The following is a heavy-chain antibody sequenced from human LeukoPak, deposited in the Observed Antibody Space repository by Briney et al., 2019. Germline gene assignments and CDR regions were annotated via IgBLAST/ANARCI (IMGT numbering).Heavy chain of an antibody. J-gene: IGHJ4*02. CDR2: ISGSGGST. D-gene: IGHD6-19*01. V-gene: IGHV3-23*01. Sequence: GGSLTLSCAASGFTFSSYAMSWVRQAPGKGLEWVSAISGSGGSTYYAAPVRGLFTLSRDSSKNTLYLLMYSLSAEATVFYFFANHPIAGARPRWYFVYWGQGTLVTASS. CDR1: GFTFSSYA. CDR3: ANHPIAGARPRWYFVY.